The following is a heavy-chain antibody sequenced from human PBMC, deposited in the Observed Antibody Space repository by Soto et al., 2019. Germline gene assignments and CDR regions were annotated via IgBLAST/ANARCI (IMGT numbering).Heavy chain of an antibody. J-gene: IGHJ6*02. D-gene: IGHD4-4*01. CDR2: IYYSGST. V-gene: IGHV4-39*01. CDR3: ARRGTTVTQYYYYGMDV. CDR1: GGSISSSIYY. Sequence: SETLSLTCTVSGGSISSSIYYWGWIRHPPGKGLEWIGSIYYSGSTYYNPSLKSRVTISVDTSKNQFSLKLSSVTAADTAVYYCARRGTTVTQYYYYGMDVWGQGTTVTVSS.